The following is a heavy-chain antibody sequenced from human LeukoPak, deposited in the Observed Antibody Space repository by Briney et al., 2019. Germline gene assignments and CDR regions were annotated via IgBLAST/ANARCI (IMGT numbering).Heavy chain of an antibody. CDR1: GFTVSINY. J-gene: IGHJ4*02. V-gene: IGHV3-53*01. D-gene: IGHD3-22*01. CDR3: ARGYYYDRSGYYFDY. CDR2: IYSGGIT. Sequence: GGSLRLSCAASGFTVSINYMTWVRQAPGKGLEWVSVIYSGGITDYADSVKGRFTISRDNSKSTLYLQMNSLRAEDTAVYYCARGYYYDRSGYYFDYWGQGTLVTVSS.